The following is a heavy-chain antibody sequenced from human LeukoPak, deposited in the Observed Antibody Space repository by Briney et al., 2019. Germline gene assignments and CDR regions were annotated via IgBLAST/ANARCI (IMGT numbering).Heavy chain of an antibody. CDR1: GFTFSSYG. D-gene: IGHD6-19*01. CDR3: AKSRGIYDNSGWRTFDS. V-gene: IGHV3-30*02. Sequence: GGSLRLSCAASGFTFSSYGMRWVRQAPGKGLEWVAFIRYDGSNKYYADSVKGRFTISRDNSKNTLYLQMNSLRAEDTAIYYCAKSRGIYDNSGWRTFDSWGQGTLVTVSS. CDR2: IRYDGSNK. J-gene: IGHJ4*02.